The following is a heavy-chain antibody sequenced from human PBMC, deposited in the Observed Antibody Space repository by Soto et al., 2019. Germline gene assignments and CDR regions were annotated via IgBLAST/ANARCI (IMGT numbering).Heavy chain of an antibody. CDR3: ARDDIVVMVYAIRYFDY. CDR1: GFTFSSYW. Sequence: GGSLRLSCAASGFTFSSYWMSWVRQAPGKGLEWVANIKQDGSEKYYVDSVKGRFTISRDNAKNSLYLQMNSLRAEDTAVYYCARDDIVVMVYAIRYFDYWGQGT. V-gene: IGHV3-7*01. D-gene: IGHD2-8*01. CDR2: IKQDGSEK. J-gene: IGHJ4*02.